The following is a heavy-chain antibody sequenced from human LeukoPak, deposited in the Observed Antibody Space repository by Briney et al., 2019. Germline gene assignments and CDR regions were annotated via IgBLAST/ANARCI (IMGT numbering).Heavy chain of an antibody. J-gene: IGHJ5*02. Sequence: PSGTLSLTCAVSGGSISSSNWWSWVRQPPGKGLEWIGEIYHSGSTNYNPSLKSRVTISVDKSKNQFSLKLSSVTAADTAVYYCARAGSSWYNWFDPWGQGTLVTVSS. CDR1: GGSISSSNW. D-gene: IGHD6-13*01. CDR3: ARAGSSWYNWFDP. V-gene: IGHV4-4*02. CDR2: IYHSGST.